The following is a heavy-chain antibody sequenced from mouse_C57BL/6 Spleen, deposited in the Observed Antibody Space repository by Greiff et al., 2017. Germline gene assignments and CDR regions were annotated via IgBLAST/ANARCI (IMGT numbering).Heavy chain of an antibody. CDR2: IYPGDGDT. V-gene: IGHV1-80*01. CDR3: ARRDYGSSYIWFAY. D-gene: IGHD1-1*01. CDR1: GYAFSSYW. Sequence: VQLQQSGAELVKPGASVKISCKASGYAFSSYWMNWVKQRPGKGLEWIGQIYPGDGDTNYNGKFKGKATLTADKSSSTAYMQLSSLTSEDSAVYFCARRDYGSSYIWFAYWGQGTLVTVSA. J-gene: IGHJ3*01.